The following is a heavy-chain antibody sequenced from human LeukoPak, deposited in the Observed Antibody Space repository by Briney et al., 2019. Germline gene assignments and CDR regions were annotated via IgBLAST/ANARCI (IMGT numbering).Heavy chain of an antibody. CDR3: AKELNGYGYNYFDY. CDR2: ISWNSGSI. CDR1: GFTFDDYA. J-gene: IGHJ4*02. V-gene: IGHV3-9*01. D-gene: IGHD5-18*01. Sequence: PGRSLRLSCAASGFTFDDYAMHWVRQAPGKGLEWVSGISWNSGSIGYADSVKGRFTISRDNAKNSLYLQMNSLGAEDTALYYCAKELNGYGYNYFDYWGQGTLVTVSS.